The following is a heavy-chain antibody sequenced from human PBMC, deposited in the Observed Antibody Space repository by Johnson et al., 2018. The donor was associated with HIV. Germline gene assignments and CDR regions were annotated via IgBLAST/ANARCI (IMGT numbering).Heavy chain of an antibody. CDR3: AKEGGIRRVAWELRAYSFDI. D-gene: IGHD1-26*01. CDR2: ISSSGSNK. CDR1: GFTFSDFY. V-gene: IGHV3-11*04. Sequence: QVQLVESGGGLVQPGRSLRLSCAASGFTFSDFYMSYIRQAPGKGLEWVSYISSSGSNKYYADSVEGRFTISRVNSKNTLYLQMNSLKPEDTAVYYCAKEGGIRRVAWELRAYSFDIWGQGTMVTVSS. J-gene: IGHJ3*02.